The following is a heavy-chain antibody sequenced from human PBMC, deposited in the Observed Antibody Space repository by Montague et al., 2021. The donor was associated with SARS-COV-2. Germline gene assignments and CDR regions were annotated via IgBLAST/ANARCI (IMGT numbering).Heavy chain of an antibody. CDR3: ARLGDGVVPSPILGVGPYYSYYYVDV. CDR1: GGSFSTYS. J-gene: IGHJ6*03. Sequence: SETLSLTCAVHGGSFSTYSWNWIRQPPGKGLEWIGEIHYGGSTNYNPSLKSRVTISADTSKNQFSLKLTSMAAADTAVYYCARLGDGVVPSPILGVGPYYSYYYVDVWGKGTTVTVSS. V-gene: IGHV4-34*01. D-gene: IGHD3-10*01. CDR2: IHYGGST.